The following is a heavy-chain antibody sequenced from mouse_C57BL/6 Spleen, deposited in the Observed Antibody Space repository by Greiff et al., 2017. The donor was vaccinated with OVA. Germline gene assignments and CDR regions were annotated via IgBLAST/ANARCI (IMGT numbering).Heavy chain of an antibody. J-gene: IGHJ2*01. CDR1: GYTFTGYW. Sequence: VKLMESGAELMKPGASVKLSCKATGYTFTGYWIEWVKQRPGHGLEWIGEILPGSGSTNYNEKFKGKATFTADTSSNTSYMQLSSLTTEDSATYYCAGPATSVPYYFAYWGQGTTLTVSA. V-gene: IGHV1-9*01. CDR2: ILPGSGST. CDR3: AGPATSVPYYFAY.